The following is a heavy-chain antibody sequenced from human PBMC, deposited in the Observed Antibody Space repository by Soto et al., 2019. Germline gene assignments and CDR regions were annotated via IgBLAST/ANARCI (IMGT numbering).Heavy chain of an antibody. CDR2: INTNTGNP. CDR3: ARGDYGSGSYPFAY. V-gene: IGHV7-4-1*01. J-gene: IGHJ4*02. D-gene: IGHD3-10*01. Sequence: GASVKVSCKASGYTFTSYAMNWVRQAPGQGLEWMGWINTNTGNPTYAQGFTGRFVFSLDTSVSTAYLQICSLKAEDTAVYYCARGDYGSGSYPFAYWGQGTLVTVSS. CDR1: GYTFTSYA.